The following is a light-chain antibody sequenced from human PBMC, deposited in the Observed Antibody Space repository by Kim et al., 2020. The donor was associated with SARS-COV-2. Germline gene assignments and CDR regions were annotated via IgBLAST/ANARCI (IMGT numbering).Light chain of an antibody. Sequence: GPKVTTSCSGSSSNIGNNYVSWYQQLPGTAPQLLIYNNNKRPSGIPDRFSGSKSGTSATLGITGLQTGDEADYYCGTWDSSLSAGVFGGGTQLTVL. CDR3: GTWDSSLSAGV. CDR2: NNN. J-gene: IGLJ3*02. V-gene: IGLV1-51*01. CDR1: SSNIGNNY.